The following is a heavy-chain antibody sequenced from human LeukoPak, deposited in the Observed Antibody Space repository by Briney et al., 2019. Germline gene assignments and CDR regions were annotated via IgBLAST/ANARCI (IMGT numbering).Heavy chain of an antibody. J-gene: IGHJ4*02. V-gene: IGHV5-51*01. CDR3: ARHSYYGTGSYFEF. Sequence: GESLKISCKGSGYSFTTYWIGWVRQPPGKGLEWMGIFYPGDSDTRYSPSFQGQVTISADKSISTAYLQWSSLQASDTAIYYCARHSYYGTGSYFEFWGQGILVTVSS. CDR2: FYPGDSDT. D-gene: IGHD3-10*01. CDR1: GYSFTTYW.